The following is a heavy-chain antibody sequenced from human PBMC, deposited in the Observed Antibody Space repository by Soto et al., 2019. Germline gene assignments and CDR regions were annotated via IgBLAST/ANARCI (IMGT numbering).Heavy chain of an antibody. CDR3: ARGDDFGRGDRHNWFDP. CDR2: ISSSSSTI. CDR1: GFTFSSYS. D-gene: IGHD3-3*01. Sequence: VQLVESGGGVVQPGGSLRLSCAASGFTFSSYSMNWVRQAPGKGLEWVSYISSSSSTIYYADSVKGRFTISKDNAKNSTYLQMNRLRDEYAAAYYCARGDDFGRGDRHNWFDPWGQGTLVTVSS. V-gene: IGHV3-48*02. J-gene: IGHJ5*02.